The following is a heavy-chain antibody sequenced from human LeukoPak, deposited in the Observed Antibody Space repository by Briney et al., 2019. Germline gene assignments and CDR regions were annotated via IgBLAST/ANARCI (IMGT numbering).Heavy chain of an antibody. D-gene: IGHD3-16*01. Sequence: PGGSLRLSCAASGFSFGAYWMHGVRQAPGTGLEWVASIKQDGSEKLYGASVRGRFTVSRDNARNSLYLNMKTLRSEDTALYYCARTGEDYSDYAGYGLVGHWAQGTLVIVSS. J-gene: IGHJ5*02. CDR3: ARTGEDYSDYAGYGLVGH. CDR2: IKQDGSEK. V-gene: IGHV3-7*01. CDR1: GFSFGAYW.